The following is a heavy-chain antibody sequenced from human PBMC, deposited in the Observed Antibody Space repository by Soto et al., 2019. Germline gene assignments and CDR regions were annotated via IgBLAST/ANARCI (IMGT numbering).Heavy chain of an antibody. CDR3: ARGRGYCSGISCYSDY. CDR2: ITSSSSTI. D-gene: IGHD2-2*02. J-gene: IGHJ4*02. Sequence: EVQLVESGGGLVQSGGSLRLSCAASGFTFSSYSMYWVRQAPGKGLEWVSYITSSSSTIYYADSVKGRFTSSRDNAKNSLYLQMNSLRDEDTAVYYCARGRGYCSGISCYSDYWGQGILVTVSS. V-gene: IGHV3-48*02. CDR1: GFTFSSYS.